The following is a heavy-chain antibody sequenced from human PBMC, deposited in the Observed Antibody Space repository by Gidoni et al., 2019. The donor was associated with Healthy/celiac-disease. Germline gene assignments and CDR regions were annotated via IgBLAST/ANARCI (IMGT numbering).Heavy chain of an antibody. J-gene: IGHJ4*02. Sequence: QVQLQDSGAGRGMPPETLSLICATPAYSIDTDFYWSWIRQSPGKGLEWMGRIYHDGDTYYNSSLKSRITISIDRSKKQCSLNLRSVTAADTAIYYCTKDGWDLSKSVYWGRETLVTVSS. V-gene: IGHV4-38-2*02. CDR2: IYHDGDT. CDR1: AYSIDTDFY. CDR3: TKDGWDLSKSVY. D-gene: IGHD4-4*01.